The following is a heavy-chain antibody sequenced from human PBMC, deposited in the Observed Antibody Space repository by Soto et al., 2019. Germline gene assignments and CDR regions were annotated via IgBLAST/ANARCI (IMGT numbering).Heavy chain of an antibody. Sequence: QVQLVESGGGVVQPGTSLRLSCVGSGFTFRSYVIHWVRQAPGKGLEWVALTSYDGSNNFYGDSVKGSFTISRHNSRNTLELQMDSLRFEDTAFYYCARWGTTGGLDVWGQGTLVAVSS. CDR2: TSYDGSNN. V-gene: IGHV3-33*05. J-gene: IGHJ4*02. CDR1: GFTFRSYV. D-gene: IGHD3-16*01. CDR3: ARWGTTGGLDV.